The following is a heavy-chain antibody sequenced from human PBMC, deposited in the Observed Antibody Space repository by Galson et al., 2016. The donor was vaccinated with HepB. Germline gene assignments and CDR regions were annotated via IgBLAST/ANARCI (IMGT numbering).Heavy chain of an antibody. V-gene: IGHV4-61*08. J-gene: IGHJ3*02. Sequence: SETLSLTCTVSGGSISSGGYYWSWIRQHPGKGLEWIGYIYHSGSTTYNPSLKSRVTISVDTSKNQISLNVTSATAADTAMYYCARITNGNTAHDAFDIWGQGTRVAVSS. CDR2: IYHSGST. CDR3: ARITNGNTAHDAFDI. D-gene: IGHD1-1*01. CDR1: GGSISSGGYY.